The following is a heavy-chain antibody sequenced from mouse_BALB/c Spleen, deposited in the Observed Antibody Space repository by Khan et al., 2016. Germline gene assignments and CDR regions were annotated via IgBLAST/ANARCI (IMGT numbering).Heavy chain of an antibody. D-gene: IGHD4-1*01. CDR1: GYSITSDYA. CDR3: ARWLGRGYYYAMDY. V-gene: IGHV3-2*02. Sequence: EVQLQESGPGLVKPSQSLSLTCTVTGYSITSDYAWNWIRQFPGNKLEWMGYISYSGSTSYNPSLKSRISITRDTSKNQFFLQLNSVTTEDTGICYCARWLGRGYYYAMDYWGQGTSVTVSS. CDR2: ISYSGST. J-gene: IGHJ4*01.